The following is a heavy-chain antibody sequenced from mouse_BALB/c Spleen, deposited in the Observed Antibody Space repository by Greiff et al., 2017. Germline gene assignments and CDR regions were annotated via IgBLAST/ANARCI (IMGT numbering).Heavy chain of an antibody. CDR1: GFTFSSYG. CDR3: ARQWLLRFDY. V-gene: IGHV5-6*02. J-gene: IGHJ2*01. D-gene: IGHD2-3*01. CDR2: ISSGGSYT. Sequence: DVMLVESGGDLVKPGGSLKLSCAASGFTFSSYGMSWVRQTPDKRLEWVATISSGGSYTYYPDSVKGRFTISRDNAKNTLYLQMSSLKSEDTAMYYCARQWLLRFDYWGQGTTLTVSS.